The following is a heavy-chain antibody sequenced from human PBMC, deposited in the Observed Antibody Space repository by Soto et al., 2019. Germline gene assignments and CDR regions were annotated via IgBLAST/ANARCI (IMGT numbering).Heavy chain of an antibody. D-gene: IGHD2-15*01. V-gene: IGHV3-23*01. CDR2: ISGSGGST. CDR1: GFTFSSYA. Sequence: GGSLRLSCAASGFTFSSYAMSWVRQAPGKGLEWVSAISGSGGSTYYADSVKGRFTISRDNSKNTLYLQMNSLRAEDTAVYYCAKDRVVVVGWPRWFDYWGQGTLVTVSS. CDR3: AKDRVVVVGWPRWFDY. J-gene: IGHJ4*02.